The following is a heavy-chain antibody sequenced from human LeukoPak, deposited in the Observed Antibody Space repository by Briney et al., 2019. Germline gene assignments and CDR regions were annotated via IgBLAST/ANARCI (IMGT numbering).Heavy chain of an antibody. Sequence: SETLPLTCTVSGGSISSGGYYWSWIRQHPGKGLEWIGYIYYSGSTYYNPSLKSRVTISVDTSKNQFSLKLSSVTAADTAVYYCARGNVDTAMVFDYWGQGTLVTVSS. CDR3: ARGNVDTAMVFDY. CDR2: IYYSGST. J-gene: IGHJ4*02. D-gene: IGHD5-18*01. CDR1: GGSISSGGYY. V-gene: IGHV4-31*03.